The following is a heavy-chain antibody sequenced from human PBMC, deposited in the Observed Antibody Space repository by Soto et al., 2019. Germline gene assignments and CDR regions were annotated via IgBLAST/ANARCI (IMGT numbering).Heavy chain of an antibody. CDR1: GGSISGYY. CDR2: IHYSGST. V-gene: IGHV4-59*01. J-gene: IGHJ2*01. D-gene: IGHD4-17*01. CDR3: ARDSGPDYGDYWYFDV. Sequence: SETLSLTCTVSGGSISGYYWSWIRQPPGKGLEWIGYIHYSGSTKYNSSLSGRVTISIDTSKNQFSLDLISLTAADTAVYYCARDSGPDYGDYWYFDVWGRGTLVTVSS.